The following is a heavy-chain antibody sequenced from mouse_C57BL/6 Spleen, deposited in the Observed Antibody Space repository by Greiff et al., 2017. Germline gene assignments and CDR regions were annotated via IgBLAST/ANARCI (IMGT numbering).Heavy chain of an antibody. CDR1: GFSLTSYG. V-gene: IGHV2-3*01. CDR2: IWGDGST. D-gene: IGHD1-1*01. CDR3: AKGTTVVDWYFDV. J-gene: IGHJ1*03. Sequence: VQGVESGPGLVAPSQSLSITCTVSGFSLTSYGVSWVRQPPGKGLEWLGVIWGDGSTNYHSAIISSLSISKDKSKSQVFLKLNSLPTDDTATYFCAKGTTVVDWYFDVWGTGTTVTVSS.